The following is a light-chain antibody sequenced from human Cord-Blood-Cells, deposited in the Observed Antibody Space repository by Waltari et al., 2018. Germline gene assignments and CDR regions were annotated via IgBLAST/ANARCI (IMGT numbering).Light chain of an antibody. CDR1: SRDVGSYTL. CDR3: CSYAGSWV. CDR2: EGS. J-gene: IGLJ3*02. V-gene: IGLV2-23*01. Sequence: QSALTQPASVSGSPGQSITISCTGTSRDVGSYTLVSWYQQHPGKAPKLMIYEGSKRPSGVSNRFSGSKSGNTASLTISGLQAEDEADYYCCSYAGSWVFGGGTKLTVL.